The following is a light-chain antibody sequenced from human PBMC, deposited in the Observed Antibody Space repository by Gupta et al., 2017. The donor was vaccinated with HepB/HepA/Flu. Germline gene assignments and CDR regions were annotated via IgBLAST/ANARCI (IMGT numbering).Light chain of an antibody. CDR3: QQDNSYRT. CDR2: KAS. V-gene: IGKV1-5*03. Sequence: DIQMTQSPSTLSASVGDRVTITCRASRSISSWLAWYQQKPGKAPKLLIYKASRVESGVPSRFSGSGSGTEFTLTISSLQPDDFATYYCQQDNSYRTFGQGTKVEIK. CDR1: RSISSW. J-gene: IGKJ1*01.